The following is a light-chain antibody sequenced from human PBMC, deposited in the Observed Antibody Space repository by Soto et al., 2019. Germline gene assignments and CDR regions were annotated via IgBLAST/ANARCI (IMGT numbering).Light chain of an antibody. V-gene: IGKV1-5*01. CDR1: QSLSNW. Sequence: IQMTQSPSTLSASVGDRVTITCRASQSLSNWLAWYQQKPGKAPKLLIFDVSSLESGVPSRFSGSGSGTEFTLTISSLQPDDSATYYCQHHDSYSPSWPFGQGTKVDIK. CDR2: DVS. J-gene: IGKJ1*01. CDR3: QHHDSYSPSWP.